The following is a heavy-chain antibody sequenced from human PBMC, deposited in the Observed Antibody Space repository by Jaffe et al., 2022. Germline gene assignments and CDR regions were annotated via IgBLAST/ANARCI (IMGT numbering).Heavy chain of an antibody. J-gene: IGHJ4*02. Sequence: QVQLVESGGGVVQPGGSLRLSCAASGFTFSSYGMHWVRQAPGKGLEWVAFIRYDGSNKYYADSVKGRFTISRDNSKNTLYLQMNSLRAEDTAVYYCASIYHSMTSKRYYFDYWGQGTLVTVSS. CDR2: IRYDGSNK. CDR1: GFTFSSYG. D-gene: IGHD3-3*02. CDR3: ASIYHSMTSKRYYFDY. V-gene: IGHV3-30*02.